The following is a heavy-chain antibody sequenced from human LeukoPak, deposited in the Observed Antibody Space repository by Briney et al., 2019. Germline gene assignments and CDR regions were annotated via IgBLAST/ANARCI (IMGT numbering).Heavy chain of an antibody. V-gene: IGHV4-39*07. D-gene: IGHD3-10*01. Sequence: SETLSLTCSVSGGSISSSSNYWGWIRQPPGKGLEWIGNIYNRGSTYYNPSLKSRVTISVDTSKNQFSLKLSSVTAADTAVYYCARDDAARGPFYYYYYMDVWGKGTTVTVSS. J-gene: IGHJ6*03. CDR3: ARDDAARGPFYYYYYMDV. CDR2: IYNRGST. CDR1: GGSISSSSNY.